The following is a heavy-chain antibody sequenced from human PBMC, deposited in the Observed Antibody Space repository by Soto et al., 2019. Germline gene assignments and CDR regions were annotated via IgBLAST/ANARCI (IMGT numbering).Heavy chain of an antibody. Sequence: GGSLRLSCAASGFTFSTYAMTWVRQAPGKGLEWVSFISGSGGTTYYADSVKGRFTISRDNSKNTLYLQMNSLRGEDTAVYYCAKGFWGVAGTRYFDYWGQGTLVTVSS. CDR1: GFTFSTYA. D-gene: IGHD6-19*01. CDR2: ISGSGGTT. V-gene: IGHV3-23*01. CDR3: AKGFWGVAGTRYFDY. J-gene: IGHJ4*02.